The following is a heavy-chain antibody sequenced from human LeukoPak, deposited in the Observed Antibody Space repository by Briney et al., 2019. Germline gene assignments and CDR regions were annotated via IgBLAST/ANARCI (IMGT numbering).Heavy chain of an antibody. CDR2: IYTSGST. CDR1: GGSISNYY. V-gene: IGHV4-4*07. Sequence: SETLSLTCTVSGGSISNYYWRWIRQPAGKGLEWIGRIYTSGSTYYNPSLKSRVTISVDTSKNQFSLKLSSVTAADTAVYYCARHLGAATPYADYWGQGTLVTVSS. CDR3: ARHLGAATPYADY. D-gene: IGHD1-26*01. J-gene: IGHJ4*02.